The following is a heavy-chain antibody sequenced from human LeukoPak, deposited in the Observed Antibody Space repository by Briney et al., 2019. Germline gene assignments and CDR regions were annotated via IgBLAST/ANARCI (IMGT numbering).Heavy chain of an antibody. D-gene: IGHD4-17*01. Sequence: GGSLRLSCAASGFTFSNYSMNWVRQAPGKGLEWVSSISSSSSYIYYADSVKGRFTISRDNAKNSLYLQMNSLRAEDTAVYYCARAYDYGDFNWFDPWGQGTLVTVSS. V-gene: IGHV3-21*01. CDR2: ISSSSSYI. CDR1: GFTFSNYS. J-gene: IGHJ5*02. CDR3: ARAYDYGDFNWFDP.